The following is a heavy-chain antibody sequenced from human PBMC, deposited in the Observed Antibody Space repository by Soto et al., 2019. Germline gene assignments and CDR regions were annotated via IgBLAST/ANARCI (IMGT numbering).Heavy chain of an antibody. CDR3: TEAAAGPIDY. J-gene: IGHJ4*02. D-gene: IGHD6-13*01. V-gene: IGHV1-69*01. CDR2: IIPIFGTA. CDR1: WGTLSSYS. Sequence: GGSVEVSCKGSWGTLSSYSISWVRQAPGQGLEWMGGIIPIFGTANYAQKFQGRVTITADESTSTAYMELSSLRSEDTAVYYCTEAAAGPIDYWGQGTLVTVSS.